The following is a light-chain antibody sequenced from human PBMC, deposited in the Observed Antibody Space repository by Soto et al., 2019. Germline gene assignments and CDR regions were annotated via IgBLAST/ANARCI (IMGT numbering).Light chain of an antibody. V-gene: IGLV1-40*01. CDR2: GNT. CDR3: ATWDDDLYTPI. CDR1: SSNIGAGYD. J-gene: IGLJ2*01. Sequence: QPVLTQPPSVSGAPGQRVTISCTGSSSNIGAGYDVHWYQQLPGTAPKLLIYGNTNRPSGVPDRFSGSKSGTSASLAITGLRSDDEADYYCATWDDDLYTPIIGGGTKLTVL.